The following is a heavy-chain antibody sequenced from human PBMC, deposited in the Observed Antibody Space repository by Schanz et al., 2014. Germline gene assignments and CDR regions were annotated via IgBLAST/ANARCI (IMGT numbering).Heavy chain of an antibody. V-gene: IGHV3-23*01. CDR1: GFTFSSYA. D-gene: IGHD1-26*01. J-gene: IGHJ2*01. CDR2: ISGRDGST. Sequence: EVHLLDSGGGLVQPGGSLRLSCAASGFTFSSYAMTWVRQAPGMRLEWVSAISGRDGSTYYADSVKGGFTISRDNSKITLLLQLNSRRGDEAAVYYCARNRGSGDQNRYFDLWGRGTLVTVSS. CDR3: ARNRGSGDQNRYFDL.